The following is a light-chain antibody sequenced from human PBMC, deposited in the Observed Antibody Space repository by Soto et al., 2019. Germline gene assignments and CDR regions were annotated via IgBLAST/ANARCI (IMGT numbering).Light chain of an antibody. Sequence: AIQVTQSPSSLSASVGDSVTITCRTSQGIRSALGWYQQKPGKVPKLLIYAASTLRSGVPSRFSGSGSGRDFTLTISCLQPEDFATYYCLLDYSYFWAFGQGTKVEVK. V-gene: IGKV1-6*01. CDR1: QGIRSA. CDR2: AAS. CDR3: LLDYSYFWA. J-gene: IGKJ1*01.